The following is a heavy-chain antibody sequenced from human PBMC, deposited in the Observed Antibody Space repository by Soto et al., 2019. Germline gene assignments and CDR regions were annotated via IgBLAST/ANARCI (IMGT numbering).Heavy chain of an antibody. J-gene: IGHJ4*01. V-gene: IGHV3-15*07. D-gene: IGHD3-9*01. Sequence: RKATGKGLEWGGRIKRKTDGGTTDYAAPVKGRFTISRDDSKNTLYLQMNSLKTEDTAVYYCTTDRQAGLLRSIDWLSSGGPERFDYWGQGTLLSVSS. CDR3: TTDRQAGLLRSIDWLSSGGPERFDY. CDR2: IKRKTDGGTT.